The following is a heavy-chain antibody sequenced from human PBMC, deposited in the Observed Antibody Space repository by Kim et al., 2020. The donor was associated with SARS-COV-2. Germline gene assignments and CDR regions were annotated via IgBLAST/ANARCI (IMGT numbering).Heavy chain of an antibody. CDR1: GGSFSGYY. J-gene: IGHJ6*02. V-gene: IGHV4-34*01. CDR3: ARGFPSSSFYYYYYYGMDV. Sequence: SETLSLTCAVYGGSFSGYYWSWIRQPPGKGLEWIGEINHSGSTNYNPSLKSRVTISVDTSENQFSLKLSSVTAADTAVYYCARGFPSSSFYYYYYYGMDVWGQGTTVTVSS. CDR2: INHSGST. D-gene: IGHD6-13*01.